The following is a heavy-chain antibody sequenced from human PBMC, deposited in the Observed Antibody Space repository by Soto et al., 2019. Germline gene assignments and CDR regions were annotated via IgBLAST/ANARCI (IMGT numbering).Heavy chain of an antibody. CDR3: ARHHGPTTSENWFDP. CDR2: ISTCSGDT. J-gene: IGHJ5*02. CDR1: GYTFFTYD. Sequence: ASVKVSCKASGYTFFTYDISWVRQAPGQGLEWMGWISTCSGDTKYAQKFQGRVTMTTDTSTTTAYLELRSLRSDDTAVYYCARHHGPTTSENWFDPWGQGTLVTVSS. V-gene: IGHV1-18*01. D-gene: IGHD5-12*01.